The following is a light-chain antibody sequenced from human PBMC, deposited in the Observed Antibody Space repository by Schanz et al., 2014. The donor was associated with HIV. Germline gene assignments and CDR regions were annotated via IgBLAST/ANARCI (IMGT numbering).Light chain of an antibody. CDR2: DVS. V-gene: IGLV2-14*03. CDR1: SSDVGGSDS. Sequence: QSALTQPASVSGSPGQSITISCTGTSSDVGGSDSVSWYQQHPGKAPKLMIYDVSNRPSGVSNRFSGSRSGNTASLTISGLQAEDEADYYCASYTSTNTYVFGNPTKLTVL. J-gene: IGLJ1*01. CDR3: ASYTSTNTYV.